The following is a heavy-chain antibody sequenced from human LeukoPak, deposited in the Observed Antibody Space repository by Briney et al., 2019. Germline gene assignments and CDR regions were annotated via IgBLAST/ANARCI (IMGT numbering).Heavy chain of an antibody. CDR3: ARRLSSGYTDY. J-gene: IGHJ4*02. D-gene: IGHD3-22*01. CDR1: GGSISSGGYY. V-gene: IGHV4-30-2*01. CDR2: IYHSGST. Sequence: SQTLSLTCTVSGGSISSGGYYWSWIRQPPGKGLEWIGYIYHSGSTYYNPSLKSRVTISVDRSKNQFSLKLSSVTAADTAVYYCARRLSSGYTDYWGQGTLVTVSS.